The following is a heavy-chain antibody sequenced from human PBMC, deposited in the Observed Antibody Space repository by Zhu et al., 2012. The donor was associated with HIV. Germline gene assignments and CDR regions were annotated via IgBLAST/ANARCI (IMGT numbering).Heavy chain of an antibody. J-gene: IGHJ3*02. CDR2: ISWDGGST. D-gene: IGHD3-3*01. CDR1: GFTFDDYT. V-gene: IGHV3-43*01. Sequence: EVQLVESGGVVVQPGGSLRLSCAASGFTFDDYTMHWVRQAPGKGLEWVSLISWDGGSTYYADSVKGRFTISRDNSKNSLYLQMNSLRTEDTALYYCACITMAFDIWGQGTMVTVSS. CDR3: ACITMAFDI.